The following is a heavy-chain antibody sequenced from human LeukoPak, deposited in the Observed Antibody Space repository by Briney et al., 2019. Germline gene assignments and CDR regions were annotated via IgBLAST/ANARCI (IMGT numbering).Heavy chain of an antibody. D-gene: IGHD3-9*01. CDR1: GFPFGSYV. V-gene: IGHV3-48*02. CDR3: ARDHDWAFDL. Sequence: PGGSLGLSCEASGFPFGSYVMSWVRLAPGKGLEWIAYINHNAEMIFYPDFVKGRFTISRDNAKSSLYLQMNALRYEDTAIYYCARDHDWAFDLWGQGTLVTVSS. CDR2: INHNAEMI. J-gene: IGHJ4*02.